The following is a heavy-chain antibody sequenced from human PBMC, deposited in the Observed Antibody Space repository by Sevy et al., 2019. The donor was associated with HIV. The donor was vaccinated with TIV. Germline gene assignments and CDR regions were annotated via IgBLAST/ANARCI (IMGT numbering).Heavy chain of an antibody. J-gene: IGHJ5*01. CDR3: ARLPYYYGSPASHNWFDP. CDR1: GGTFSSYA. CDR2: IIPIFGTA. V-gene: IGHV1-69*06. D-gene: IGHD3-10*01. Sequence: ASVKVSCKASGGTFSSYAISWVRQAPGQGLEWMGGIIPIFGTANYARKFQGRVTITADKSTSTAYMELSSLRSEDTAVYYCARLPYYYGSPASHNWFDPWGQGTLVTVSS.